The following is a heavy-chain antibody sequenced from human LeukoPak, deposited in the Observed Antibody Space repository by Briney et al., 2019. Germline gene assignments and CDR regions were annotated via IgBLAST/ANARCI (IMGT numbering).Heavy chain of an antibody. CDR1: GFTFSSYW. Sequence: PGGSLRLSCAASGFTFSSYWMHWVRQAPGKGLVWVSRINSDGSSTSYADSVKGRFTISRDNAKNTLYLQMNSLRAEDTAVYYCARAYDSSGYYLASLGYWGQGTLVTVSS. D-gene: IGHD3-22*01. CDR2: INSDGSST. V-gene: IGHV3-74*01. J-gene: IGHJ4*02. CDR3: ARAYDSSGYYLASLGY.